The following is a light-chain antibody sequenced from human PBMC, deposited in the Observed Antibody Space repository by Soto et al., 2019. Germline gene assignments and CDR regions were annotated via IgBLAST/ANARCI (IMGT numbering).Light chain of an antibody. V-gene: IGKV3-20*01. CDR1: QSIISSY. CDR3: QQYGNPVPFT. Sequence: EVVLTQSPGTLSLSPGEGATLSCRASQSIISSYLAWYQHKPGQAPRLLIYGVSSRATGVPDRFSGSGSGTDFTLTIIRLKPEDFAVYYCQQYGNPVPFTFGHGTKLEIK. CDR2: GVS. J-gene: IGKJ2*01.